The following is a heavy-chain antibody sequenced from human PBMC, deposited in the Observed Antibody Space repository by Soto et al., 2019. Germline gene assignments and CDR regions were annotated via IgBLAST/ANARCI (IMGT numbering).Heavy chain of an antibody. Sequence: SETLSLTCAGYGGSFSGYYWNWIRQPPGKGLEWIGEINHSGSTNYNPSLKSRVTISVDTSKNQFSLKLSSVTAADTAVYYCARGARRWLPSDGMDVWGQGTTVTVSS. J-gene: IGHJ6*02. CDR1: GGSFSGYY. V-gene: IGHV4-34*01. D-gene: IGHD5-12*01. CDR3: ARGARRWLPSDGMDV. CDR2: INHSGST.